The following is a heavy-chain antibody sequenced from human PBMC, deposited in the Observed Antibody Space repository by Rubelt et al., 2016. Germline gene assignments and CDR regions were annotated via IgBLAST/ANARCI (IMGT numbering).Heavy chain of an antibody. V-gene: IGHV3-48*03. CDR3: AIPGYSYGTSDY. CDR1: GFTFSSCE. D-gene: IGHD5-18*01. Sequence: VQLVESGGGLVQPGGSLRLSCAASGFTFSSCEMNWVRQAPGKGLEWVSYISSSGSTIYYADSVKGRFTISRDKAKNSLYLQMNSLRAEETAVYYCAIPGYSYGTSDYWGQGTLVTVSS. CDR2: ISSSGSTI. J-gene: IGHJ4*02.